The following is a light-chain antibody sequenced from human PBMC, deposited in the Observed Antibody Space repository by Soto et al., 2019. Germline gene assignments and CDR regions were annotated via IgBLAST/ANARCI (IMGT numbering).Light chain of an antibody. CDR3: QQSHSTPYT. V-gene: IGKV1-39*01. Sequence: DIQRTQSPPSLSAPEGARVTITSGASQGINFNLNWYQQKPGKTPKLLIYAASSLQSGVPSRFSGNGVETHFTLTISSLQPEDFATYHCQQSHSTPYTFGQGTRLEIK. CDR1: QGINFN. CDR2: AAS. J-gene: IGKJ5*01.